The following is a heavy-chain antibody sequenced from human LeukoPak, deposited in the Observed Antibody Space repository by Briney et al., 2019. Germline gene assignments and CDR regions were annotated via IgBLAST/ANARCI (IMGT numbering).Heavy chain of an antibody. J-gene: IGHJ4*02. CDR2: INPNSGGT. CDR1: GYTFTGYY. Sequence: GASVKVSCKASGYTFTGYYMHWVRQAPGQGPEWMGWINPNSGGTNYAQKFQGRVTMTRDTSISTAYKELSRLRSDDTAVYYCARGPYYFDSSSYYQISYFDYWGQGTLVTVSS. V-gene: IGHV1-2*02. D-gene: IGHD3-22*01. CDR3: ARGPYYFDSSSYYQISYFDY.